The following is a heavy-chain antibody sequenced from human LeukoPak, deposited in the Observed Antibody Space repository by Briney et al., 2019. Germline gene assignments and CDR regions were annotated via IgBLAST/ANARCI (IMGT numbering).Heavy chain of an antibody. V-gene: IGHV3-23*01. CDR3: AKEVERHFDLRY. J-gene: IGHJ4*02. CDR1: GFTFSSSA. CDR2: ISNNGGYT. D-gene: IGHD3-9*01. Sequence: PGGSLRLSCAASGFTFSSSAMSWVRQAPGKGLEWVSAISNNGGYTYYADSVQGRFTTSRDNSKSTLCLQMNSLRAEDTAVYYWAKEVERHFDLRYWGRGIRVTVSS.